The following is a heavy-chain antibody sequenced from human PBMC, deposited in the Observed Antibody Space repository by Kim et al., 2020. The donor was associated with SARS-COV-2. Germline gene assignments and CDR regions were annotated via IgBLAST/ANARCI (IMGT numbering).Heavy chain of an antibody. CDR1: GYSFTSYW. V-gene: IGHV5-10-1*01. CDR3: ATTGNGAAAGLYYYYGMDV. Sequence: GESLKISCKGSGYSFTSYWISWVRQMPGKGLEWMGRIDPSDSYTNYSPSFQGHVTISADKSISTAYLQWSSLKASDTAMYYCATTGNGAAAGLYYYYGMDVWGQGTTVTVSS. CDR2: IDPSDSYT. D-gene: IGHD6-13*01. J-gene: IGHJ6*02.